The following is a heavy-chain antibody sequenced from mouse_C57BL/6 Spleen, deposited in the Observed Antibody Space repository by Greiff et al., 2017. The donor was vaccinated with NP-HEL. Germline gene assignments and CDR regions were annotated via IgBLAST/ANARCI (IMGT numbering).Heavy chain of an antibody. CDR1: GFSLTSYG. V-gene: IGHV2-2*01. Sequence: QVQLQQSGPGLVQPSQSLSITCTVSGFSLTSYGVHWVRQSPGKGLEWLGVIWSGGSTDYHAAFISRLSISKDNSKSQVFFKMNSLQADDTAIYYCARSLLYDFYAMDYWGQGTSVTVSS. D-gene: IGHD2-3*01. J-gene: IGHJ4*01. CDR2: IWSGGST. CDR3: ARSLLYDFYAMDY.